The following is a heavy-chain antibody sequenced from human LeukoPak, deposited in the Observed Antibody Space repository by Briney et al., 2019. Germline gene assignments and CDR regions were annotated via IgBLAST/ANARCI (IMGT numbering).Heavy chain of an antibody. V-gene: IGHV4-59*08. CDR2: IYYSGST. CDR3: ARHSEGNGSGSYYTHWFDP. Sequence: PSETLSLTCTVSGGSISSYYWSWIRQPPGKGLEWIGYIYYSGSTNYNPSLKSRVTISVDTSKNQFSLKLSSVTAADTAEYYCARHSEGNGSGSYYTHWFDPWGQGTLVTVSS. CDR1: GGSISSYY. D-gene: IGHD3-10*01. J-gene: IGHJ5*02.